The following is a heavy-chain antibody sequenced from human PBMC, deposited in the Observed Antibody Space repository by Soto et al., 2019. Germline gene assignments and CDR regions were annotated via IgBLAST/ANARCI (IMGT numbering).Heavy chain of an antibody. V-gene: IGHV3-23*01. CDR3: ARDLRSALPLIYYYYYGMDV. D-gene: IGHD2-8*01. Sequence: GGSLRLSCAASGFTFSSYAMSWVRQAPGKGLEWVSAISGSGGSTYYADSVKGRFTISRDNSKNTLYLQMNSLRAEDTAVYYCARDLRSALPLIYYYYYGMDVWGQGTTVTVSS. CDR2: ISGSGGST. CDR1: GFTFSSYA. J-gene: IGHJ6*02.